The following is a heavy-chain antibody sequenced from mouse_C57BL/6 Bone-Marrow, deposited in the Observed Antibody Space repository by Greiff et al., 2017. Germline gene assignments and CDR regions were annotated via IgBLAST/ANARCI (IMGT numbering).Heavy chain of an antibody. CDR3: ARWRIIGYDYLAMDY. V-gene: IGHV14-2*01. Sequence: VQLQQSGAELVKPGASVKLSCTASGFNIKDYYMHWVKQRTEQGLEWIGRIDPEDGETKYAPKFQGKATITADTSSNTAYLQLSSLTSEDTAVYYGARWRIIGYDYLAMDYWGQGTSVTVSS. D-gene: IGHD2-4*01. CDR1: GFNIKDYY. CDR2: IDPEDGET. J-gene: IGHJ4*01.